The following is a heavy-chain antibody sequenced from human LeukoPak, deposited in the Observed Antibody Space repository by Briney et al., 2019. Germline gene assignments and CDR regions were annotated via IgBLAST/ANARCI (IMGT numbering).Heavy chain of an antibody. CDR1: GFTFSDYY. Sequence: GALRLSCAASGFTFSDYYMSWIRQAPGKGLEWVSYISSSGSTIYYANSVKGRFTISRDNSKDTLYLQMDSLRPDDMAIYYCARPLRNNWYPLGYWGRGTWVTVST. J-gene: IGHJ4*02. V-gene: IGHV3-11*04. CDR2: ISSSGSTI. D-gene: IGHD1-1*01. CDR3: ARPLRNNWYPLGY.